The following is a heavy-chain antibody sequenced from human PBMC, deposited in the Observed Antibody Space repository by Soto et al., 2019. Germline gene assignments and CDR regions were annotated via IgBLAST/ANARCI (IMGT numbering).Heavy chain of an antibody. CDR2: ISYDGRNK. CDR1: GFTSSSYA. Sequence: QVQLVESGGGVVQPGRSLRLSCAASGFTSSSYAMHWVRQAPGKGLEWVAVISYDGRNKYYGDSVKGRFTISRDNSKNTLYLQMNSLRAEVTAVYFCAKELSGYGMDVWGQGTTVTVSS. J-gene: IGHJ6*02. CDR3: AKELSGYGMDV. V-gene: IGHV3-30*18.